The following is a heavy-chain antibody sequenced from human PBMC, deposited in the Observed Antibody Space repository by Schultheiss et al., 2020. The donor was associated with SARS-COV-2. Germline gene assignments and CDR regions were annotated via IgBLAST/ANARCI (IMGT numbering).Heavy chain of an antibody. CDR3: ARAGLTYYYGSSGYYGDY. V-gene: IGHV3-7*01. CDR2: IKQDGSEK. Sequence: GGSLRLSCAASGFTFSSYWMSWVRQAPGKGLEWVANIKQDGSEKYYVDSVKGRFTISRDNAKNSLYLQMNSLRAEDTAVYYCARAGLTYYYGSSGYYGDYWGLGTLVTVSS. CDR1: GFTFSSYW. D-gene: IGHD3-22*01. J-gene: IGHJ4*02.